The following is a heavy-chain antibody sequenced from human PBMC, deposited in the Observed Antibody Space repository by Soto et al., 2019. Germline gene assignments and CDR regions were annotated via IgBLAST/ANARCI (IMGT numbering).Heavy chain of an antibody. D-gene: IGHD3-22*01. J-gene: IGHJ5*02. CDR1: GYTFTSYG. CDR3: ARGGNYYDSSGRFDP. V-gene: IGHV1-18*01. Sequence: ASVKVSCKASGYTFTSYGISWVRQAPGQGLEWMGWISAYNGNTNYAQKLQGRVTMTTDTSTSTAYTELRSLRSDDTAVYYCARGGNYYDSSGRFDPWGQGTLVTVSS. CDR2: ISAYNGNT.